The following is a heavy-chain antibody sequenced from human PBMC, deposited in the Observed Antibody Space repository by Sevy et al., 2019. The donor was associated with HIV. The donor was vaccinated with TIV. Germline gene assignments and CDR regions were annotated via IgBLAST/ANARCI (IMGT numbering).Heavy chain of an antibody. V-gene: IGHV4-31*03. J-gene: IGHJ5*02. CDR2: IYYSGCT. CDR3: ARSPSYASSGYQRRPVFDP. D-gene: IGHD3-22*01. Sequence: SETLSLTCTVSGGSISSGGYYWSWIRQHPGKGLEWIGYIYYSGCTYYNPSLKSRVTISVDTSKNQFSLKLSSVTSADSATYYCARSPSYASSGYQRRPVFDPWGQGTLVTVSS. CDR1: GGSISSGGYY.